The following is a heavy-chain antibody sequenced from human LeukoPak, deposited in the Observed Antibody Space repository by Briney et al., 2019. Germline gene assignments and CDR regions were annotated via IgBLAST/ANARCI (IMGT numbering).Heavy chain of an antibody. CDR3: ARHRIPAALASAFDY. J-gene: IGHJ4*02. V-gene: IGHV4-39*01. Sequence: PSETLSLTCTVSGGSISSSSYYWDWIRQPPGKGLEWIVAIYYSGNTNYNPSLKSRVTISVDTSKNQFSLKLSSVTAADTAVYYCARHRIPAALASAFDYWGQGTLVTVSS. D-gene: IGHD2-2*01. CDR2: IYYSGNT. CDR1: GGSISSSSYY.